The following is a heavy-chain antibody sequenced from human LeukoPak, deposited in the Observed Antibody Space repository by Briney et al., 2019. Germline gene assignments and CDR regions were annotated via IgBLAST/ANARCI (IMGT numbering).Heavy chain of an antibody. J-gene: IGHJ4*02. D-gene: IGHD1-26*01. V-gene: IGHV4-30-2*02. CDR1: GGSISSGGYS. Sequence: PSQTLSLTCAVSGGSISSGGYSWSWIRQPPGKGLEWIGYIYHSGSTYYNPSLKSRVTISVDRSKNQFSLKLSSVTAADTAVYYCARRERGRRGGYFDYWGQGTLVTVSS. CDR2: IYHSGST. CDR3: ARRERGRRGGYFDY.